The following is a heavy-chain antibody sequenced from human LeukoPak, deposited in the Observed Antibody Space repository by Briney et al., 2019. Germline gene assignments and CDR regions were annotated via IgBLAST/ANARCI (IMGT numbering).Heavy chain of an antibody. D-gene: IGHD2/OR15-2a*01. Sequence: SETLSLTCTVSGGSISNYYWSWIRQPAGKGLEWIGRILSRGSTNYNPSLNSRVSMSVDTSKNQFSLRLSSVTAADTAVYYCARDQGIVESDRVSDYWGQGTLVTVSS. CDR1: GGSISNYY. CDR3: ARDQGIVESDRVSDY. V-gene: IGHV4-4*07. CDR2: ILSRGST. J-gene: IGHJ4*02.